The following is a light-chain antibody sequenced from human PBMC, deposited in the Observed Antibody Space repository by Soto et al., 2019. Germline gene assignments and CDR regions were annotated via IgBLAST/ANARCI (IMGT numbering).Light chain of an antibody. CDR2: DAS. Sequence: DIQMTQSPSTLSAYVGDRVTITCRAIQSITNWVAWYQQKPGKAPKLLIYDASNLESGVPSRFSGGGSGTDFTLTVSSLQPDDFATYYCQQYNNYSPTFGQGTKVEV. V-gene: IGKV1-5*01. J-gene: IGKJ1*01. CDR1: QSITNW. CDR3: QQYNNYSPT.